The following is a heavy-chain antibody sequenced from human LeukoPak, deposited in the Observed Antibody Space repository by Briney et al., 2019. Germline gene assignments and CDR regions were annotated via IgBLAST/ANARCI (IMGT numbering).Heavy chain of an antibody. CDR1: GYTFTGYY. J-gene: IGHJ4*02. D-gene: IGHD1-26*01. CDR3: ARPNVQPIYSGSYHLGY. CDR2: INPNSGGT. Sequence: GASVKVSCKASGYTFTGYYMHWVRQAPGQGLEWMGWINPNSGGTNYAQKFQGRVTMTRDTSISTAYMELSSLRSEDTAVYYCARPNVQPIYSGSYHLGYWGQGTLVTVSS. V-gene: IGHV1-2*02.